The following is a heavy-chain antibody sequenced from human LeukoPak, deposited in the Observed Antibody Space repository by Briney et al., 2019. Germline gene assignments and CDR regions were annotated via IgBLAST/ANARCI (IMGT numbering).Heavy chain of an antibody. V-gene: IGHV3-9*01. J-gene: IGHJ4*02. CDR3: AKARRRGWYVFAY. Sequence: GRSLRLSCAASGFTFDDYAMHWVRQAPGKGLEWVSGISWNSGSIGYADSVKGRFTISRDNAKNSLYLQMNSLRAEDTALYYCAKARRRGWYVFAYWGQGTLVTVSS. CDR2: ISWNSGSI. CDR1: GFTFDDYA. D-gene: IGHD6-19*01.